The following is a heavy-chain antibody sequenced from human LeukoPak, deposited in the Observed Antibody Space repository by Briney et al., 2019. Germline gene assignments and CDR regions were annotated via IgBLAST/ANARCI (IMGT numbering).Heavy chain of an antibody. CDR3: ARDRRTVTTHDY. V-gene: IGHV3-21*06. Sequence: DSIQGRFTISRDNAENSLYLQMNSLRAEDTAVYYCARDRRTVTTHDYWGQGTLVTVSS. D-gene: IGHD4-17*01. J-gene: IGHJ4*02.